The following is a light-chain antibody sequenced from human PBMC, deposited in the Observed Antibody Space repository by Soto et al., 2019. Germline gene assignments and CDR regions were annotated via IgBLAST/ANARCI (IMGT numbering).Light chain of an antibody. V-gene: IGLV2-8*01. CDR3: SSYAGSNNFKV. J-gene: IGLJ2*01. CDR1: SSDVGNYNY. Sequence: QSALTQPPSASGSPGQSVTISCTGTSSDVGNYNYVSWYQQHPGKAPKLMIYEVNKRPSGVPDRFSGSKSGNTASLTVSGLKAEDEADYYCSSYAGSNNFKVFGGGTQLTVL. CDR2: EVN.